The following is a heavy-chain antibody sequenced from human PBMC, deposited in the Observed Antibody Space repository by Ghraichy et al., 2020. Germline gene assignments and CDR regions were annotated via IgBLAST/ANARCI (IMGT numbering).Heavy chain of an antibody. J-gene: IGHJ4*02. Sequence: SGPTLVKPTETLTLTCTVSGFSLSNDRLGVSWIRQPPGKALEWLAHIFSNDEKSYSTSLKSRLTISKDTSKSQVVLTMTNMDPVDTATYYCARIVTGRNFGVVIIREFDYWGQGTLVTVSS. CDR2: IFSNDEK. CDR1: GFSLSNDRLG. CDR3: ARIVTGRNFGVVIIREFDY. V-gene: IGHV2-26*01. D-gene: IGHD3-3*01.